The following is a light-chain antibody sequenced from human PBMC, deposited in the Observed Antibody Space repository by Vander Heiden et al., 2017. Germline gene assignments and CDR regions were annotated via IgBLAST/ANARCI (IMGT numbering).Light chain of an antibody. CDR2: AAS. J-gene: IGKJ3*01. Sequence: DTQMIQSPPPLPASVRERPTTPCWASQSISDYLNWYQQKPGKAPNLLIYAASSLRSGVPSRFSGSGSGTDFALTISSLQPEDFATYYCQQSYNSPFTFGPGTKVDIK. V-gene: IGKV1-39*01. CDR3: QQSYNSPFT. CDR1: QSISDY.